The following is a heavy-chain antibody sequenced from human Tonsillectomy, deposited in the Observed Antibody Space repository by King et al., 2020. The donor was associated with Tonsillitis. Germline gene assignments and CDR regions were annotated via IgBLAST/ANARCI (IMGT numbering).Heavy chain of an antibody. CDR3: ARVIEYYSNPFDP. V-gene: IGHV4-31*03. CDR1: GGSISSAGYY. CDR2: IYYSGST. J-gene: IGHJ5*02. Sequence: QLQESGPGLVKPSQTLSLTCTVSGGSISSAGYYWNWIRQHPGKGLEWIGYIYYSGSTYYNPSLKSRLTISLDTSRNQFSLKLSSVTAADTALYYCARVIEYYSNPFDPWGQGTLVTVSS. D-gene: IGHD3-10*01.